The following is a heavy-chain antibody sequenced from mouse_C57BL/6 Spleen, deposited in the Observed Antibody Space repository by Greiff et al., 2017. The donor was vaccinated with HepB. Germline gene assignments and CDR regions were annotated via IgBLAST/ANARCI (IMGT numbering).Heavy chain of an antibody. CDR2: INPSTGGT. CDR3: ARRGDEGFAY. CDR1: GYSFTGYY. Sequence: VHVKQSGPELVKPGASVKISCKASGYSFTGYYMNWVKQSPEKSLEWIGEINPSTGGTTYNQKFKAKATLTVDKSSSTAYMQLKSLTSEDSAVYYCARRGDEGFAYWGQGTLVTVSA. J-gene: IGHJ3*01. V-gene: IGHV1-42*01.